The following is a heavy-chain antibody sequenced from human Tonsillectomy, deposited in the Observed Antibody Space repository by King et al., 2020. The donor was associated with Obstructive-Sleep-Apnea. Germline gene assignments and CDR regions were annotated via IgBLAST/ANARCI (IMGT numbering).Heavy chain of an antibody. V-gene: IGHV3-21*01. D-gene: IGHD3-10*01. CDR2: ISSSSSYI. CDR1: GFTFSSYS. CDR3: ARDQVDYGSGSYPDPHKLDP. J-gene: IGHJ5*02. Sequence: VQLVESGGGLVKPGGSLRLSCAASGFTFSSYSMNWVRQAPGKGLEWVSSISSSSSYIYYADSVKGRFTISRDNAKNSLYLQMNSLRAEDTAVYYCARDQVDYGSGSYPDPHKLDPWGQGTLVTVSS.